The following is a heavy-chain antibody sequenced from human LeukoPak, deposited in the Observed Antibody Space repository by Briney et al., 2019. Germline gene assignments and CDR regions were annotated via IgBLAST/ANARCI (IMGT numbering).Heavy chain of an antibody. V-gene: IGHV3-30*04. J-gene: IGHJ6*03. CDR2: ISFDGTDA. CDR3: ARDPWTSSHYMDV. D-gene: IGHD2-2*01. CDR1: GFTFSSYA. Sequence: GGSLRLSCAASGFTFSSYAIHWVRQAPGKGLEWVAVISFDGTDAFYADSVKGRFTISRNNAKNSLYLEMNSLRAEDAAVYYCARDPWTSSHYMDVWGKGATVTVYS.